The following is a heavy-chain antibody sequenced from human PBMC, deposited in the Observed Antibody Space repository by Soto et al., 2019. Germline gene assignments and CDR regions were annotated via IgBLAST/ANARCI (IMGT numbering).Heavy chain of an antibody. CDR3: ARDLVCGGSCLGFDY. Sequence: QVQLVESGGGVVYPGRSLRLSCTASGFSFSSYGVHWVRQAPGKGLEWVAVISYHGSNKYYADSVKGRFTISRDNSKNTLYLQMNSLRAEDTAVYYCARDLVCGGSCLGFDYWGQGTLVTVSS. J-gene: IGHJ4*02. CDR2: ISYHGSNK. CDR1: GFSFSSYG. D-gene: IGHD2-15*01. V-gene: IGHV3-30*03.